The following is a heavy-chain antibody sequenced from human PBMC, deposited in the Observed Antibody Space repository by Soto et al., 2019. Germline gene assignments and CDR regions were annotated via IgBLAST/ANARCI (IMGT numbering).Heavy chain of an antibody. CDR2: ISSTSGTI. V-gene: IGHV3-48*02. J-gene: IGHJ6*02. CDR1: RFTFSSYS. Sequence: EVQLVESGGGLVQPGGSLRLSCAASRFTFSSYSMNWVRQAPGKGLEWVSHISSTSGTIYYADSVKGRFTTSRDNAKNSLYLQMNSLRDEDTGVYYCAKTSLRVYYYGMDVWGQGTTVTVSS. CDR3: AKTSLRVYYYGMDV.